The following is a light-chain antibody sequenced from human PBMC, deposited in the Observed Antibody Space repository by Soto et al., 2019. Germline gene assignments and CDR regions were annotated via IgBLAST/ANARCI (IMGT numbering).Light chain of an antibody. V-gene: IGKV1-5*01. CDR3: QQYHGYSRT. CDR1: QSISDS. J-gene: IGKJ1*01. Sequence: DIQMTQSASTLSASLGDRVTITWVASQSISDSLAWYQQKPGKAPDLLISDVSSLERGVASRFSGSGSGTEFTLTISSMQTDDFATYYCQQYHGYSRTFGQGTKVDIK. CDR2: DVS.